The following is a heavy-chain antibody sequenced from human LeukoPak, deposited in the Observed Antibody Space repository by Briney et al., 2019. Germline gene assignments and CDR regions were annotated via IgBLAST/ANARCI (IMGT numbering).Heavy chain of an antibody. V-gene: IGHV3-23*01. CDR1: GFTFSNYA. CDR2: ISGSGGST. D-gene: IGHD3-9*01. J-gene: IGHJ4*02. Sequence: PGGSLRLSCAASGFTFSNYAMTWVRQAPGKGLEWVSAISGSGGSTYYGDSVKGRFTISRDNSKNTLYLQMNNLRADDTAVYYCAKENFDWKRIPYFDYWGQGTLATVSS. CDR3: AKENFDWKRIPYFDY.